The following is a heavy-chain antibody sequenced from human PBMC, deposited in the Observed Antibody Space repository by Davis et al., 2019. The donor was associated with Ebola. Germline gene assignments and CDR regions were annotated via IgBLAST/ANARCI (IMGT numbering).Heavy chain of an antibody. Sequence: SETLSLTCAVYGGSFSGYYWSWIRQPPGRGLEWIGYIYSSGTTNYNPSLKSRVTISLDMSKNQFSLKLSSVTAADTAVYYCASDYLHSWGQGTLVTVS. CDR2: IYSSGTT. D-gene: IGHD3-3*02. CDR1: GGSFSGYY. J-gene: IGHJ5*02. CDR3: ASDYLHS. V-gene: IGHV4-34*01.